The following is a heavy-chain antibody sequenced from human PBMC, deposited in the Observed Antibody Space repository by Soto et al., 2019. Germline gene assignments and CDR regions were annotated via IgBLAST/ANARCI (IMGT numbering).Heavy chain of an antibody. CDR1: GGSVSSTNW. CDR2: IYHSGST. Sequence: PSETLSLTCAVSGGSVSSTNWWSWVRQSPGKGLEWIGYIYHSGSTYYNPSLKSRVTISVDRSKNQFSLKLSSVTAADTAVYYCARVPGPWGQGTLVTVSS. J-gene: IGHJ5*02. CDR3: ARVPGP. V-gene: IGHV4-4*02. D-gene: IGHD7-27*01.